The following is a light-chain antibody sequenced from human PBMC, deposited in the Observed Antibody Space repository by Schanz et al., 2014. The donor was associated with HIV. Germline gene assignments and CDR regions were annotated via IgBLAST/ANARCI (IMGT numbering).Light chain of an antibody. J-gene: IGKJ4*01. CDR3: MQGTHWPLT. V-gene: IGKV2-30*01. CDR2: KVS. Sequence: DAVMTQSPLSLPVTLGQPASISCRSSQSLVSSDGNTYLNWFHQRPGQSPRRLIYKVSNRDSGVPDRFSGSWSGTDFTLKISRVEAEDVGVYYCMQGTHWPLTFGGGTKVEIK. CDR1: QSLVSSDGNTY.